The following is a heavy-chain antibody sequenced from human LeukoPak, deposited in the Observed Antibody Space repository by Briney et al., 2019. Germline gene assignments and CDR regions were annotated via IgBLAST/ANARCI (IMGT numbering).Heavy chain of an antibody. CDR3: ARDGGWDAFDI. Sequence: GGSLRLSCAASGFTFSSYEMNWVRQAPGKGLEWVSYISSSGSTIYYADSVKGRFTISRDNAKNSLYLQMNSLRAEDTDVYYCARDGGWDAFDIWGQGTMVTVSS. V-gene: IGHV3-48*03. CDR2: ISSSGSTI. D-gene: IGHD6-19*01. J-gene: IGHJ3*02. CDR1: GFTFSSYE.